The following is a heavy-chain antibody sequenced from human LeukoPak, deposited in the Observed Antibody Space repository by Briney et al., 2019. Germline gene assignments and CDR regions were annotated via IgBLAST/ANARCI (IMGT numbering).Heavy chain of an antibody. D-gene: IGHD4-17*01. CDR2: IYSDGSDT. Sequence: GGPLRLSCAASGFTFSNYWMHWVRQAPGKGLVWVSRIYSDGSDTSYADSVKGRFTISRDNAKNTLYLEMKSLTVEDTAVYYCTRGGTTVTTVIDYWGQGTLVTVSS. V-gene: IGHV3-74*01. CDR3: TRGGTTVTTVIDY. J-gene: IGHJ4*02. CDR1: GFTFSNYW.